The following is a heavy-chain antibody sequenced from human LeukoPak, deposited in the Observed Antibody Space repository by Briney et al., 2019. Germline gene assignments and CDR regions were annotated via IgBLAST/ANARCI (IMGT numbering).Heavy chain of an antibody. CDR2: ISSNGGST. J-gene: IGHJ4*02. D-gene: IGHD3-22*01. CDR1: GFTFSSYA. V-gene: IGHV3-64D*09. CDR3: VKGSRYYDSSGYYYGGAY. Sequence: GGPLRLSCSASGFTFSSYAMHWVRQAQGKGLEYVPAISSNGGSTYYADSVKGRFTISRDNSKNTLYLQMSSLRAEDTAVYYCVKGSRYYDSSGYYYGGAYWGQGTLVTVSS.